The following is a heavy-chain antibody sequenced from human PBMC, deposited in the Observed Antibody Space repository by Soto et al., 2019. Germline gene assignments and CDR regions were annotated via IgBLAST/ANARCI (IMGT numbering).Heavy chain of an antibody. Sequence: ASVKVSCTASGYTFTSYYMHWVRQAPGQGLEWMGIINPSGGSTSYAQKFQGRVAMTRDTSTSTVYMELSSLRSEDTAVYYCARGLYYYGSGTFYYYGMDVWGQGTTVTVSS. J-gene: IGHJ6*02. D-gene: IGHD3-10*01. CDR1: GYTFTSYY. V-gene: IGHV1-46*03. CDR3: ARGLYYYGSGTFYYYGMDV. CDR2: INPSGGST.